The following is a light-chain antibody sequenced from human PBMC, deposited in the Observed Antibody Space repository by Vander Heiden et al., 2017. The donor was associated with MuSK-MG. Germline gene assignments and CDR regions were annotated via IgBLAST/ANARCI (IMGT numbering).Light chain of an antibody. V-gene: IGKV3-20*01. CDR3: HHDGPSWT. Sequence: EIVLTQSPDTLSLSPGERATLSCRASESVDSIFLAWYQQKAGQAPRLLIYGTSRRATGIPDRFSGSGSETDFTLTITRLEPEDFAVYYCHHDGPSWTFGPGTKVEIK. CDR1: ESVDSIF. J-gene: IGKJ1*01. CDR2: GTS.